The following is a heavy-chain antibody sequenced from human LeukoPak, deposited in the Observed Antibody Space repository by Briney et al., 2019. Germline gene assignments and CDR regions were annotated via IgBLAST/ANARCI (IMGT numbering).Heavy chain of an antibody. CDR2: ISGSGRDT. V-gene: IGHV3-23*01. D-gene: IGHD5-12*01. CDR3: ARGGRWANDAFDI. J-gene: IGHJ3*02. Sequence: GGSLRLSCAASGVTFRSYAMSWVRQAPGKGLEWVSAISGSGRDTYYADSVKGRFTISRDTSKNTLFLQMNTLRAEDTAVYYCARGGRWANDAFDIWGQGTMVTVSS. CDR1: GVTFRSYA.